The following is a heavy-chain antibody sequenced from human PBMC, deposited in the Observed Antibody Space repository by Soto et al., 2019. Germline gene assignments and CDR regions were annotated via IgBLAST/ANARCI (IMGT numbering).Heavy chain of an antibody. D-gene: IGHD6-19*01. V-gene: IGHV3-23*01. CDR3: AKVLWYSSGWDFDY. Sequence: WGSLRLSCAASGFTFSSYAMSWVRQAPGKGLEWVSAISGSGGSTYYADSVKGRSTISRDNSKNTLYLQMNSLRAEDTAVYYCAKVLWYSSGWDFDYWGQGTLVTVSS. J-gene: IGHJ4*02. CDR2: ISGSGGST. CDR1: GFTFSSYA.